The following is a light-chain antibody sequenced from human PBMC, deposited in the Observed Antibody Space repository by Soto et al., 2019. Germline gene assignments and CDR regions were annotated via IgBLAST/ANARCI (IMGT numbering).Light chain of an antibody. V-gene: IGLV1-47*01. Sequence: QSVLTQPPTASGTPGQKVTISCSGIWSNIGRNYVYWYQQVPGTAPKLLIYRSYQRPSGVPDRFYGSKSGTSASLAISGLRSEDEADYYCVAWDNSLSGGVFGGGTQLTVL. CDR2: RSY. CDR3: VAWDNSLSGGV. J-gene: IGLJ7*01. CDR1: WSNIGRNY.